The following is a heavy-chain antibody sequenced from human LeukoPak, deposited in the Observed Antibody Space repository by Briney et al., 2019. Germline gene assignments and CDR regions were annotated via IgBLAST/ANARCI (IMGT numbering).Heavy chain of an antibody. CDR1: GYTFTSYY. Sequence: ASVTVSFKASGYTFTSYYMHWVRQATGQGLEWMGIINPSGGSTSYAQKFQGRVTMTRDTSTSTVYMELSSLRSEDTAVYYCARALSYLIDYWGQGTLVTVSS. CDR2: INPSGGST. CDR3: ARALSYLIDY. J-gene: IGHJ4*02. V-gene: IGHV1-46*01. D-gene: IGHD5-18*01.